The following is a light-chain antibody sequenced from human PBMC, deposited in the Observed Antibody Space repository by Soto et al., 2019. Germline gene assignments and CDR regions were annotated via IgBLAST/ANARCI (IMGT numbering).Light chain of an antibody. Sequence: NFMLTQPPSVSESPGKTVTIYCTGSSGSIASNYVHWYRQRPGSATTTEIYDDNRRPSGVPDRFSGSIDSSSNSASLTISGLKTDVEADYYFQSYHGRNHLLFGGGTKLTVL. CDR2: DDN. CDR1: SGSIASNY. J-gene: IGLJ2*01. CDR3: QSYHGRNHLL. V-gene: IGLV6-57*02.